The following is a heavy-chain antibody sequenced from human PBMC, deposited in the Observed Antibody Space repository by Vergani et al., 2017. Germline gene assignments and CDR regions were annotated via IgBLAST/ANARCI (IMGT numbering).Heavy chain of an antibody. J-gene: IGHJ6*03. V-gene: IGHV1-2*02. CDR2: INPTSGGK. CDR1: GYTFTGYY. Sequence: QVQLVQSGAEVKKPGATVKVSCKASGYTFTGYYMHWVRQAPGQGLEWMGWINPTSGGKIYAQQFQGRVTMTRDTSISTAYMELSRLRSDDTAVYYCARDERELLYQPDDYYYYMDGWSKGCTVTVSS. D-gene: IGHD3-10*01. CDR3: ARDERELLYQPDDYYYYMDG.